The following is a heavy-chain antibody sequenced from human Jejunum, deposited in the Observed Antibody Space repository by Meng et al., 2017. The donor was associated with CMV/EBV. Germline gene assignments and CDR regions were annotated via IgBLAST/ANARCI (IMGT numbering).Heavy chain of an antibody. CDR2: INPQTGDT. Sequence: SKYTFTDYYMQCGRQAPGQGLEWMGWINPQTGDTNYAPKFQGRVTMTRDMSINTVYMEVTRLRSDDTAVYYCAKDAGSFLDYYFDYWGQGTLVTVSS. J-gene: IGHJ4*02. CDR1: KYTFTDYY. CDR3: AKDAGSFLDYYFDY. D-gene: IGHD1-26*01. V-gene: IGHV1-2*02.